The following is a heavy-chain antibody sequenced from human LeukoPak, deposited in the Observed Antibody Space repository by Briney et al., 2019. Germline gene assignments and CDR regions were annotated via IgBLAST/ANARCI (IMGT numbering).Heavy chain of an antibody. D-gene: IGHD5-24*01. J-gene: IGHJ4*02. CDR2: INAGSGNT. CDR1: GYTFTSYD. CDR3: ASEQRDGYNYGDDY. V-gene: IGHV1-3*01. Sequence: ASVKVSCKASGYTFTSYDINWVRQAPGQRVEWMGWINAGSGNTKYSQKFQGRVTITRDTSATTAYMELSGLRSEDTAVYYCASEQRDGYNYGDDYWGQGTLVTVSS.